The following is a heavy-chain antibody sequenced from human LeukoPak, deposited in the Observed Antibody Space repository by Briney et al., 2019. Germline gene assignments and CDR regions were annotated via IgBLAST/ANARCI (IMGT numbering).Heavy chain of an antibody. D-gene: IGHD6-13*01. CDR2: IKQDGSEK. J-gene: IGHJ1*01. V-gene: IGHV3-7*01. CDR3: ARDLVDYSSSKFVYFQH. Sequence: PGGSLRLSCAASGFTFSSFSMSWVRQAPGKGLEWVANIKQDGSEKDYMGSMKGRFTISRDNSKNTLYLQMNSLRAEDTAVYYCARDLVDYSSSKFVYFQHWGQGTLVTVSS. CDR1: GFTFSSFS.